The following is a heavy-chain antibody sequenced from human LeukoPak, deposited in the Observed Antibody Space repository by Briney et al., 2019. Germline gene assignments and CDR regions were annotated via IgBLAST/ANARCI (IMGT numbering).Heavy chain of an antibody. CDR3: ARRSGPGAFDI. Sequence: SETLSLTCTVSGGSISSYYWSWIRQPPGKGLEWIGYIYYSGSTNYNPSLKSRVTISVDTSKNQFSLKLSSVTAADTAVYYYARRSGPGAFDIWGQGTMVTVSS. J-gene: IGHJ3*02. CDR1: GGSISSYY. V-gene: IGHV4-59*01. CDR2: IYYSGST.